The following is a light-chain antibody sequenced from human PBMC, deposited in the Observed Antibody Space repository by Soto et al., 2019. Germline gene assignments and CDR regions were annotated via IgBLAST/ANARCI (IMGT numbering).Light chain of an antibody. J-gene: IGKJ2*01. CDR3: QQYNTFSFT. CDR1: RTISDW. Sequence: DIQMTQSPSTLSASLGDRVTITCRASRTISDWLAWYQQRPGKAPKLLIYRAPRLESGVPSRFSGSGSGTEFTLTISGLQPDDFASYYCQQYNTFSFTFGQGTKVDIK. V-gene: IGKV1-5*03. CDR2: RAP.